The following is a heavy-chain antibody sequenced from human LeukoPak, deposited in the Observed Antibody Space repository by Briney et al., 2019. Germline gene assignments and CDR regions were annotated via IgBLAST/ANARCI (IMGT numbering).Heavy chain of an antibody. CDR3: ARDSENVLRYFDRLYPYDY. D-gene: IGHD3-9*01. V-gene: IGHV1-18*01. CDR2: ISAYNGNT. CDR1: GYTFTSYG. Sequence: ASVKVSCKASGYTFTSYGISWVRQAPGQGLEWMGWISAYNGNTNYAQKLQGRVTMTTDTSTSTAYMELRSLRSDDTAVYYCARDSENVLRYFDRLYPYDYWGQGTLVTVSP. J-gene: IGHJ4*02.